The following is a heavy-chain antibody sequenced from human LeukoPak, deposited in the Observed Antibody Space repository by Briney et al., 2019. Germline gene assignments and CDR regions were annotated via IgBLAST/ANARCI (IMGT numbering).Heavy chain of an antibody. CDR2: IKQDGSVK. J-gene: IGHJ3*02. V-gene: IGHV3-7*01. D-gene: IGHD2-21*02. CDR1: GFTVSSNY. CDR3: SLGDTFDI. Sequence: QSGGSLRLSCAASGFTVSSNYMSWVRQAPGKGLEWVANIKQDGSVKQYLGSVKGRLTISRDNAKNSLYLEMNSLRAEDTAVYYCSLGDTFDIWGRGTMVTVSS.